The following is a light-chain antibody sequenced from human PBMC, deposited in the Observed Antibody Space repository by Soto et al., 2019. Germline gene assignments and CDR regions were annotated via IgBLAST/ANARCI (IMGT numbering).Light chain of an antibody. CDR1: QSVSSY. V-gene: IGKV3-11*01. Sequence: EIVLTQSPATLSLSPGERATLSCRASQSVSSYLAWYQQKPGQAPRLLIYDASNRATGIPARFSGSGSGTDVTLTISSLEPEDCAVYYCPQRSNWPWTFGQGTKVEIK. CDR3: PQRSNWPWT. J-gene: IGKJ1*01. CDR2: DAS.